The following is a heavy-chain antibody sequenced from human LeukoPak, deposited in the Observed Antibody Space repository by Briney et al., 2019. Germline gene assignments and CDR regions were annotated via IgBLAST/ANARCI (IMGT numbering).Heavy chain of an antibody. Sequence: PSETLSLTCTVSGGSISSGSYYWSWIPQPAGKGLEWIGRIYTSGSTNYNPSLKSRVTISVDTSKNQFSLKLSSVTAADTAVYYCAREGDPGGSGMDVWGKGTTVTISS. J-gene: IGHJ6*03. V-gene: IGHV4-61*02. CDR2: IYTSGST. CDR1: GGSISSGSYY. D-gene: IGHD1-14*01. CDR3: AREGDPGGSGMDV.